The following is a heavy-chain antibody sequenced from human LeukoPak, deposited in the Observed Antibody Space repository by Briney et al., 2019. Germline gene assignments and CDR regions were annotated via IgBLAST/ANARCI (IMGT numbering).Heavy chain of an antibody. D-gene: IGHD1-1*01. J-gene: IGHJ4*02. V-gene: IGHV3-23*01. CDR3: AKGDSNFYFDY. CDR2: ITISGDGT. CDR1: GFTFSSYA. Sequence: GGSLRLSCAASGFTFSSYAMYWVRQAPGKGLEWVSAITISGDGTYYTDSVKGRFTISRDNSKNTLLLQMNSLGAEDTALYYCAKGDSNFYFDYWGQGTLVTVSS.